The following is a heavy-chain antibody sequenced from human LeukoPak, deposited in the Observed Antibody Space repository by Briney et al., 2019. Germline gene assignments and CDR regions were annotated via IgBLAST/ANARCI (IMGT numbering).Heavy chain of an antibody. J-gene: IGHJ4*02. D-gene: IGHD1-14*01. V-gene: IGHV3-66*01. CDR2: IYSGGST. Sequence: GGSLRLSCAASGFTVSSNYMSCVRQAPGKGLEWVSVIYSGGSTYYADSVKGRFTISRDNSKNTLYLQMNSLRAEDTAVYYCARFPTRTNDYWGQGTLVTVSS. CDR3: ARFPTRTNDY. CDR1: GFTVSSNY.